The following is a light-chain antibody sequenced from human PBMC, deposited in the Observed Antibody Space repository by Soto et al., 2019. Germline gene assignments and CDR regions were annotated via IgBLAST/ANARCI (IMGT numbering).Light chain of an antibody. Sequence: QSALTQPPSASGSPGQSVTISCTGTSSDVCGYVSWYQQHPGKAPKLMIYEVNKRPSGVPDRFSGSKSGNTASLTVSGLQAEDEADYYCSAYAGSKSVIFGGGTKLTVL. CDR3: SAYAGSKSVI. V-gene: IGLV2-8*01. CDR1: SSDVCGY. CDR2: EVN. J-gene: IGLJ2*01.